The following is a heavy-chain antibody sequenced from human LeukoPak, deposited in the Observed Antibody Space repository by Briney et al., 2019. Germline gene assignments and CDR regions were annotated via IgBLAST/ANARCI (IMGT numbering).Heavy chain of an antibody. D-gene: IGHD6-19*01. CDR1: GGSISSYY. J-gene: IGHJ2*01. CDR2: IYYSGST. CDR3: ARRRAVAGRYWYFDL. Sequence: PSETLSLTCTVSGGSISSYYWSWIPQPPGKGREGIGYIYYSGSTNYNPSRKSRVPISVDTYKNQFSMKLSSVTAADTAVYYCARRRAVAGRYWYFDLWGRGTLVTVSS. V-gene: IGHV4-59*01.